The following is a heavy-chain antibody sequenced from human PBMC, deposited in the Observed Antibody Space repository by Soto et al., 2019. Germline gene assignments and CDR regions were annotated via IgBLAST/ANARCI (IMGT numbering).Heavy chain of an antibody. J-gene: IGHJ6*02. CDR3: ASAADDYVDYYYGMDV. D-gene: IGHD4-17*01. Sequence: GGSLRLSCAASGFTFSSYAMHWVRQAPGKGLEWVAVISYDGSNKYYADSVKGRFTISRDNSKNTLYLQMNSLRAEDTAVYYCASAADDYVDYYYGMDVWGQGTTVTVSS. V-gene: IGHV3-30-3*01. CDR1: GFTFSSYA. CDR2: ISYDGSNK.